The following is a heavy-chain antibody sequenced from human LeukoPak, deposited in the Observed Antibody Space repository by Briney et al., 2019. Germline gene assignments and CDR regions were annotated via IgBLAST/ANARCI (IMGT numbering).Heavy chain of an antibody. CDR3: ARTRYYYNSRSYGAPYYFDY. CDR2: VYYSGST. CDR1: GGSISGSNYY. Sequence: PSETLSLTCTVSGGSISGSNYYWGWIRQPPGKGLEWIGVVYYSGSTYYSSSFKSRVTISVDTSKNQFSLKLSSVTAADTAVYYCARTRYYYNSRSYGAPYYFDYWGQGTLVTVSS. D-gene: IGHD3-10*01. J-gene: IGHJ4*02. V-gene: IGHV4-39*01.